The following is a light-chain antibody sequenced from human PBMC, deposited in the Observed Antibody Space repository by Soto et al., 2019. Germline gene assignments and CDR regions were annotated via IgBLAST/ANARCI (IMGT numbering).Light chain of an antibody. CDR2: AAS. Sequence: DIQMTQSPSSLSASVGDRVTITCRASQSISSYLNWYQQKPGKAPKLLIYAASSLQSGVPSRFSGSGSGTDFTLTISSLQPEDFATYFQQSYSTPQTFGPGTKVDIK. J-gene: IGKJ3*01. CDR3: QQSYSTPQT. V-gene: IGKV1-39*01. CDR1: QSISSY.